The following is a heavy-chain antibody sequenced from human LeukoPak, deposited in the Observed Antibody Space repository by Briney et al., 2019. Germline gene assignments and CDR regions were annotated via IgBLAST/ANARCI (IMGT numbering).Heavy chain of an antibody. V-gene: IGHV1-18*01. CDR3: ARDLRVSWFDP. J-gene: IGHJ5*02. D-gene: IGHD4-17*01. CDR1: GYTFTIYG. CDR2: ISAYNGNT. Sequence: VASVNVSFTASGYTFTIYGISWVRQAPGQGLEWMGWISAYNGNTNYAQKLQGRVTMTTDTSTSTAYMELRSLRSDDTAVYYCARDLRVSWFDPWGQGTLVTVSS.